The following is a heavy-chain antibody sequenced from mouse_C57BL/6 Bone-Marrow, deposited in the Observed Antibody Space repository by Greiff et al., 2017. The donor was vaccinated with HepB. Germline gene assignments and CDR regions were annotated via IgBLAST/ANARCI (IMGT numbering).Heavy chain of an antibody. Sequence: VQLQQSGPELVKPGASVKISCKASGYTFTDYYMNWVKQSHGKSLEWIGDINPNNGGTSYNQKFKGKATLTVDKSSSTAYMELRSLTSEDSAVYYCARERENYSGFAYWGQGTLVTVSA. D-gene: IGHD1-1*01. CDR2: INPNNGGT. J-gene: IGHJ3*01. CDR1: GYTFTDYY. CDR3: ARERENYSGFAY. V-gene: IGHV1-26*01.